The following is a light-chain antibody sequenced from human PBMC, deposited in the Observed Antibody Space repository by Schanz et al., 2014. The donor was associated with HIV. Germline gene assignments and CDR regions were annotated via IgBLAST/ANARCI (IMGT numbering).Light chain of an antibody. CDR2: DNN. CDR1: SSNIGNNY. CDR3: AAWDDSLNAVV. V-gene: IGLV1-51*01. J-gene: IGLJ2*01. Sequence: QSVLTQPPSVSAAPGQKVTISCSGGSSNIGNNYVSWYQQLPRTAPKLLIYDNNQRPSGIPDRFSGSKSGTSATLAISGLQSEDEADYYCAAWDDSLNAVVFGGGTKVTVL.